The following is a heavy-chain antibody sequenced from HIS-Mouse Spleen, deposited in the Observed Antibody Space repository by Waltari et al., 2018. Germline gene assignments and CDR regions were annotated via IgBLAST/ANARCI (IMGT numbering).Heavy chain of an antibody. J-gene: IGHJ2*01. Sequence: QLQLQESGPGLVKPSETLSLTCTVSGGSISSSSYYWGWIRQPPGKGLEGIRGIYYGGATYYNPALKRRVTRSVDTSKNQFSLKLSSVTAADTAVYYCAREIPYSSSWYDWYFDLWGRGTLVTVSS. V-gene: IGHV4-39*07. CDR1: GGSISSSSYY. CDR3: AREIPYSSSWYDWYFDL. D-gene: IGHD6-13*01. CDR2: IYYGGAT.